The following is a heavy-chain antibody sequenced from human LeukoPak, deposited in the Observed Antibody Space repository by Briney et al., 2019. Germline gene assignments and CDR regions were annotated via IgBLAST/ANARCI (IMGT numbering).Heavy chain of an antibody. Sequence: ASVKVPCXASGGTFSSYAISWVRLAPGQGLEWMGGIMPIFGTANYAQKFQGRVTITTDESTSTAYMELSSLRSEDTAVYYCARVSGKAAAGNGYYYYMDVWGKGTTVTVSS. D-gene: IGHD6-13*01. CDR2: IMPIFGTA. CDR1: GGTFSSYA. J-gene: IGHJ6*03. V-gene: IGHV1-69*05. CDR3: ARVSGKAAAGNGYYYYMDV.